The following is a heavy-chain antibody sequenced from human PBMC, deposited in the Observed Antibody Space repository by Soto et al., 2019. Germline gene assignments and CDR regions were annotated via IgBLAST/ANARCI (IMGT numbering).Heavy chain of an antibody. V-gene: IGHV4-38-2*01. CDR1: GYVITSGYY. Sequence: SETLSLSCVFSGYVITSGYYGGWIRQPPGKGLEWIGTVDHSGSTYYDPSLQGRVTISIDTSKNQFSLKLTSVTAADTSLYYCARYFHTYSGPPIWGQGTMVTVSS. CDR2: VDHSGST. CDR3: ARYFHTYSGPPI. D-gene: IGHD5-12*01. J-gene: IGHJ4*02.